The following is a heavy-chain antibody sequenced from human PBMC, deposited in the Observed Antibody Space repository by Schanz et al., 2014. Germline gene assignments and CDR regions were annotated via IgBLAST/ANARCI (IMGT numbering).Heavy chain of an antibody. V-gene: IGHV3-74*02. J-gene: IGHJ3*02. Sequence: EVQLLESGGGLVQPGGSLRLSCAASGFTFSSHWMHWVRQDPGKGLVWVARINSVGSNTDYADSVTGRFTISRDNAKNTLDLQMNTLRAEDTAVCYDARKMKLGVYGSKEHDSLDIWGQGTMVTVSS. CDR1: GFTFSSHW. CDR3: ARKMKLGVYGSKEHDSLDI. CDR2: INSVGSNT. D-gene: IGHD4-17*01.